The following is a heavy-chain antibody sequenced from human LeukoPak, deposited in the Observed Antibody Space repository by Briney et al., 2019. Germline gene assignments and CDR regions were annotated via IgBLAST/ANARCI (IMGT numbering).Heavy chain of an antibody. CDR3: AKATTVTQEV. CDR1: GFTFSDYW. V-gene: IGHV3-7*01. CDR2: VGRDGSEK. D-gene: IGHD4-17*01. Sequence: PGGSLRLTCAASGFTFSDYWMTWVRQVPGKGLEWVANVGRDGSEKNYVDSVNGRFTISRDNAKKSLYLEMNSLRVEDTALYYCAKATTVTQEVGGQGTLVTVSS. J-gene: IGHJ4*02.